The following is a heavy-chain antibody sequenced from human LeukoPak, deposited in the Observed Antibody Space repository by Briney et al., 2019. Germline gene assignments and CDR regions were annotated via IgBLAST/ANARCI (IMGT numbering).Heavy chain of an antibody. CDR1: GFTFSSYG. V-gene: IGHV3-30*03. Sequence: PGRSLRLSCAASGFTFSSYGMHWVRQAPGKGLEWVAVISYDGSSKYYADSVKGRFTISRDNSKTTLYLQMNSLRAEDTALYYCAREMYCSGGSCYGDAFDIWGQGTMVTVSS. J-gene: IGHJ3*02. CDR2: ISYDGSSK. D-gene: IGHD2-15*01. CDR3: AREMYCSGGSCYGDAFDI.